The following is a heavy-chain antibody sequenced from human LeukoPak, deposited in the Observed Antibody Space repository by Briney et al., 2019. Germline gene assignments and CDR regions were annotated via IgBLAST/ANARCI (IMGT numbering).Heavy chain of an antibody. CDR2: IYYSGAT. Sequence: KSSETLSLTCTVSGGSISSRSYYWGWIRQPPGKGLEWIGSIYYSGATYYNPSLKSRVTISVDTSKNQFSLKVSSVTAADTAVYHCARHVSGSSAFDIWGQGTMVTVSS. CDR3: ARHVSGSSAFDI. D-gene: IGHD6-25*01. CDR1: GGSISSRSYY. J-gene: IGHJ3*02. V-gene: IGHV4-39*01.